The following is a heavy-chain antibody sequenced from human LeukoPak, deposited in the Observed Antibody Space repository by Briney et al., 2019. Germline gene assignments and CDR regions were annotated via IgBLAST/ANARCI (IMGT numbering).Heavy chain of an antibody. CDR2: ISGSGGST. J-gene: IGHJ3*02. CDR3: AKRLYSWVDAFVI. V-gene: IGHV3-23*01. D-gene: IGHD2-2*02. Sequence: GGSLRLSCAASGFTFSSYAMSWVRQAPAKGLEWVSAISGSGGSTYYADSVKGRFTISRDNSKNTLYLQMNSLRAEDTAVYYCAKRLYSWVDAFVIWGQGTMVTVSS. CDR1: GFTFSSYA.